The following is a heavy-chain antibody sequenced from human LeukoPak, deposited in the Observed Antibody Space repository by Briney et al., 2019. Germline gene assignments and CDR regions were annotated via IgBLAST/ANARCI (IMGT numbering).Heavy chain of an antibody. CDR2: IRYDGSNK. CDR1: GFTFSSYG. D-gene: IGHD2-2*02. Sequence: GGSLRLSCAASGFTFSSYGMHWVRQAPGKGLEWVAFIRYDGSNKYYADSVKGRFTISRDNSKNTLYLQMNSLRAEDTAVYHCAKGQDIVVVPAAIGYWGQGTLVTVSS. CDR3: AKGQDIVVVPAAIGY. J-gene: IGHJ4*02. V-gene: IGHV3-30*02.